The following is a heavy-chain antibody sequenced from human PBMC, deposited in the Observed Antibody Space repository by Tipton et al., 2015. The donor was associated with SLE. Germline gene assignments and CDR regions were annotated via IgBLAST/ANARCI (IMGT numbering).Heavy chain of an antibody. D-gene: IGHD6-19*01. Sequence: TLSLTCTVSGGSISSYYWSWIRQPPGKGLEWIGSIYHSGSTYYNPSLKSRVTISVDTSKNQFSLKLGSVTAADTAVYYCARRTAVAGKAFDYWGQGTLVTVSS. J-gene: IGHJ4*02. CDR1: GGSISSYY. CDR2: IYHSGST. CDR3: ARRTAVAGKAFDY. V-gene: IGHV4-59*04.